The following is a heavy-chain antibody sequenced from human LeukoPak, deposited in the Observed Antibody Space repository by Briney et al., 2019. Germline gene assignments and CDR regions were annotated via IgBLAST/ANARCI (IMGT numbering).Heavy chain of an antibody. CDR3: VRDWDHFDFDS. Sequence: GGSLRLSCAASGFTFRDYWMHWIRQAPGKGLVWVSRIKGDGSHTIYADSVKGRFTISRDNAKNTLYLQMKSLRVEDTALYYCVRDWDHFDFDSWGQGTLVTVSS. J-gene: IGHJ5*01. D-gene: IGHD1-26*01. V-gene: IGHV3-74*01. CDR2: IKGDGSHT. CDR1: GFTFRDYW.